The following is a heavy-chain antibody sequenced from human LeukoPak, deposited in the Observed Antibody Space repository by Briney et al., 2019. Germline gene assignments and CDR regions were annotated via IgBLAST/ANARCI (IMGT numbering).Heavy chain of an antibody. CDR3: VRDLTNPASGDY. Sequence: EASVTVSCKTSGYTFTDKYIHWVRQAPGLGLECMGWMHPNTGDTVYVQKFQGRVTFTRDTSISTAYMELHRLGSDDTAVYFCVRDLTNPASGDYWGQGTLVTVSS. J-gene: IGHJ4*02. V-gene: IGHV1-2*02. CDR1: GYTFTDKY. CDR2: MHPNTGDT. D-gene: IGHD1-14*01.